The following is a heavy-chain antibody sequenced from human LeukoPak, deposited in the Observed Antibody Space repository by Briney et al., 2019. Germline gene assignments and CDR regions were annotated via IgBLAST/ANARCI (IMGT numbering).Heavy chain of an antibody. CDR3: ARDVGYYYGSGSYSYYYGMDV. D-gene: IGHD3-10*01. CDR1: GFTFSSYA. CDR2: ISYDGSNK. Sequence: PGGSLRLSCAASGFTFSSYAMHWVRQAPGKGLEWVAVISYDGSNKYYADSVKGRFTISRDNSKNTLYLLMNSLRAEDTAVYYCARDVGYYYGSGSYSYYYGMDVWGKGTTVTVSS. J-gene: IGHJ6*04. V-gene: IGHV3-30*04.